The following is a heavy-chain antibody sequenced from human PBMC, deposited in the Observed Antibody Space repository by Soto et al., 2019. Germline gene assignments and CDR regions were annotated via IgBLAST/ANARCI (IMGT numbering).Heavy chain of an antibody. J-gene: IGHJ1*01. V-gene: IGHV1-69*01. Sequence: QVQLVQSGAEVKKPGSSVKVSCKASGGTFSSYAISWVRQAPGQGLEWMGGIIPIFGTANYAQKFQGRGTITADESTSTAYMELSSLRSEDTAVYYCARDPYYYDSSGYFEGYFQHWGQGTLVTVSS. CDR3: ARDPYYYDSSGYFEGYFQH. D-gene: IGHD3-22*01. CDR1: GGTFSSYA. CDR2: IIPIFGTA.